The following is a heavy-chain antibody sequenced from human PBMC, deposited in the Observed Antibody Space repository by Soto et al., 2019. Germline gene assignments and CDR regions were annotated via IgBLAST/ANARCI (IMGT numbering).Heavy chain of an antibody. CDR3: ATLTTLQIVEYGTLRYSGMDV. CDR1: GDTFTSFT. D-gene: IGHD4-17*01. J-gene: IGHJ6*01. V-gene: IGHV1-69*06. CDR2: STPRFATP. Sequence: QVQLVQSGPEVKKPGSSVRVSCKASGDTFTSFTISWVRQAPGQGLEWTGGSTPRFATPTYAQKFQGRVTISADKSTNSPYMELRSLTSEDTAVYFCATLTTLQIVEYGTLRYSGMDVGGLGTTVTV.